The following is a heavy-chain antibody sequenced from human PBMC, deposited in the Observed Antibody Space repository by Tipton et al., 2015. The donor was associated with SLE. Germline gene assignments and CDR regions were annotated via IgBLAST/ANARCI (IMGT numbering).Heavy chain of an antibody. Sequence: QVQLVQSGAEVRKPGASVNVSCKASGYPFTDFYLHWVRQAPGQGLEWMGWIYPKSGGKNYAKNLQDRVTMTTDTSSRTAYMELTRLRSDDTAIYFCAREMVTTMTRAVHDAFDIWGQGTLVTVSS. V-gene: IGHV1-2*02. CDR1: GYPFTDFY. D-gene: IGHD4-17*01. CDR2: IYPKSGGK. J-gene: IGHJ3*02. CDR3: AREMVTTMTRAVHDAFDI.